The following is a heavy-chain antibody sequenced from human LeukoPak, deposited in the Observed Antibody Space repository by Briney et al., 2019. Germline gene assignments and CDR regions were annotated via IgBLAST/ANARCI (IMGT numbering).Heavy chain of an antibody. V-gene: IGHV3-7*03. Sequence: GGSLRLSCAASGFTFSSYWMSWVRQAPGKGLEWVANIKQDGSEKYYVDSVKGRFTISRDNSKNTLYLQMNSLRAEDTAVYYCAKDGWFGELLSFDYWGQGTLVTVSS. J-gene: IGHJ4*02. CDR2: IKQDGSEK. CDR1: GFTFSSYW. D-gene: IGHD3-10*01. CDR3: AKDGWFGELLSFDY.